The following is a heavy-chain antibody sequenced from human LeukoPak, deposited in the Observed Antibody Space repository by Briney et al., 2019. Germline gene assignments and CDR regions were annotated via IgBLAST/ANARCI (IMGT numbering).Heavy chain of an antibody. J-gene: IGHJ6*03. CDR1: GFTFSSYW. Sequence: GGSLRLSCAASGFTFSSYWMSWVRQAPGKGLEWVANIKQDGSEKYYVDSVKGRFTISRDNAKNSLYLQMNSLRAEDTAVYYCAREEGCSSTSCYFYYYYYMDVLGKGTTVTVSS. D-gene: IGHD2-2*01. V-gene: IGHV3-7*01. CDR2: IKQDGSEK. CDR3: AREEGCSSTSCYFYYYYYMDV.